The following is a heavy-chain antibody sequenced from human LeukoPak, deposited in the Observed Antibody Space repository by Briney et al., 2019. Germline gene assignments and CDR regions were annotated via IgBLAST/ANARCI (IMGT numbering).Heavy chain of an antibody. CDR1: GGSISSSSYS. CDR3: ARVAGSSSWDYYYYYYMDV. CDR2: IYTSGST. D-gene: IGHD6-13*01. V-gene: IGHV4-61*02. Sequence: SETLSLTCTVSGGSISSSSYSWSWIRQPAEKGLEWIGRIYTSGSTNYNPSLKSRVTISVDPSKNQFSLKLSSVSAADTAVYYCARVAGSSSWDYYYYYYMDVWGKGTTVTVSS. J-gene: IGHJ6*03.